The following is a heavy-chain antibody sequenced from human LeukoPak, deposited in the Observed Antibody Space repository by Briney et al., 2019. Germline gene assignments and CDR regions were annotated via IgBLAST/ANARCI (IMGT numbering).Heavy chain of an antibody. V-gene: IGHV4-30-2*01. J-gene: IGHJ6*02. Sequence: SQTLSLTCAVSGGSISSGGSSWSWIRQPPGKGLEWIGYIYHSGSTYYNPSLKSRVTISVDRSKNQFSLKLSSVTAADTAVYYCARGEYSYGMDVWGQGTTVTVSS. CDR1: GGSISSGGSS. CDR2: IYHSGST. CDR3: ARGEYSYGMDV. D-gene: IGHD5-18*01.